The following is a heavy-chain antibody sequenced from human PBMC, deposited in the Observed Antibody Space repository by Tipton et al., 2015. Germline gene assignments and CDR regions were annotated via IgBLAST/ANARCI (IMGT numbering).Heavy chain of an antibody. D-gene: IGHD5-18*01. CDR1: GFTFSEYS. CDR3: ARAEDTAMSAFLHYYYYGMDV. J-gene: IGHJ6*02. V-gene: IGHV3-7*05. Sequence: SLRLSCVASGFTFSEYSMSWVRQAPGKGLEWVANIRQDGSEKYYVDSVKGRFTISRDNAENSLYLQMNSLRAEDTAVYYCARAEDTAMSAFLHYYYYGMDVWGQGTTVIVSS. CDR2: IRQDGSEK.